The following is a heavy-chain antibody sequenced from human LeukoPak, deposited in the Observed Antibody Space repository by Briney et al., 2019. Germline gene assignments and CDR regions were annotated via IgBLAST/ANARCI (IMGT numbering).Heavy chain of an antibody. CDR3: ARNWGSHYYYYMDV. V-gene: IGHV4-59*12. CDR2: IYHSGST. J-gene: IGHJ6*03. CDR1: GGSISSYY. D-gene: IGHD7-27*01. Sequence: SETLSLTCTVSGGSISSYYWSWIRQPPGKGLEWIGYIYHSGSTYYNPSLKSRVTISVDRSKNQFSLKLSSVTAADTAVYYCARNWGSHYYYYMDVWGKGTTVTVSS.